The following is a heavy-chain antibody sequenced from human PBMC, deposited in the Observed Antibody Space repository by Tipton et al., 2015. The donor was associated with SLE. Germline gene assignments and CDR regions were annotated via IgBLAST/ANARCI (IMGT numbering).Heavy chain of an antibody. CDR1: GGSFSGYY. V-gene: IGHV4-34*01. Sequence: TLSLTCAVYGGSFSGYYWSWIRQPPGKELEWIGEINHSGSTNYNPSLKSRVTISVDKSMNQFSLKLSSVTAADTAVYYCAYSSGYYYDYYNGMDVWGQGTTVTVSS. J-gene: IGHJ6*02. CDR3: AYSSGYYYDYYNGMDV. CDR2: INHSGST. D-gene: IGHD3-22*01.